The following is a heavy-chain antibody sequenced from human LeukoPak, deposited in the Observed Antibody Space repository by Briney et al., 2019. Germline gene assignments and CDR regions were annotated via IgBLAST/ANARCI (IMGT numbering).Heavy chain of an antibody. CDR2: IKQDGSEK. Sequence: GGSLRLSCAASGFTFSSYWMSWVRQAPGKGLEWVANIKQDGSEKYYVDSVKGRFTISRDNAKNSLYLQMNSLRAEDTAVYYCARGGYDYVWGSYHYRYGMDVWGKGTTVTVSS. CDR3: ARGGYDYVWGSYHYRYGMDV. V-gene: IGHV3-7*03. CDR1: GFTFSSYW. J-gene: IGHJ6*04. D-gene: IGHD3-16*02.